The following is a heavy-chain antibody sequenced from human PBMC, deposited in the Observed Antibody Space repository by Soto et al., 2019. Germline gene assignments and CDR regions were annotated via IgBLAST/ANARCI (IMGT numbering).Heavy chain of an antibody. CDR2: IHRASTYI. D-gene: IGHD4-17*01. Sequence: AGGSLRLSCATSGFTFSSFDMDWVRQAPGKGLEWVSSIHRASTYIYYADSVRGRFTISRDNAKSSLYLQMNSLTVEDTAAYYCARRAVTTYHFFDYWGQGALVTVS. V-gene: IGHV3-21*06. CDR1: GFTFSSFD. CDR3: ARRAVTTYHFFDY. J-gene: IGHJ4*02.